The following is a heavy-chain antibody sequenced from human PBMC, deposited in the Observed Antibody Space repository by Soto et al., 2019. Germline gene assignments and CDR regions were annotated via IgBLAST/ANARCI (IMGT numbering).Heavy chain of an antibody. V-gene: IGHV4-39*01. CDR1: GGSISSSSSY. CDR3: ARLGYCSGGSCYNWFDP. J-gene: IGHJ5*02. CDR2: IYYSGST. D-gene: IGHD2-15*01. Sequence: SETLSLTCTVSGGSISSSSSYWGWIRQPPGKGLEWVGSIYYSGSTYYNPSLESRVTISVDTSKNQFSLKLSSVTAADTAVYYCARLGYCSGGSCYNWFDPWGQGTLVTVSS.